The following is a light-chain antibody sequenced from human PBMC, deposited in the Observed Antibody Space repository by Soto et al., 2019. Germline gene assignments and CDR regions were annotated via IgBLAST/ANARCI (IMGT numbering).Light chain of an antibody. CDR1: QSITGY. V-gene: IGKV1-39*01. CDR2: AAA. CDR3: QQRYSTPGT. Sequence: DVQMTQSPSSLSASVGDRITITCRASQSITGYLNWYQRKPGKAPELLIYAAAKLETGVPSRFSGSESGTAFTLPISSLQPEDVAMCYSQQRYSTPGTFGQETRVEIK. J-gene: IGKJ1*01.